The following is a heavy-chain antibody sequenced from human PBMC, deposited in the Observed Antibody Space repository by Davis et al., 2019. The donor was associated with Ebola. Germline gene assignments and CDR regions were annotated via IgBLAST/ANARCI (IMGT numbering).Heavy chain of an antibody. Sequence: GESLKISCAASGFTFSSYWMTWVRQAPGKGLEWVSYISSSSSTIYYADSVKGRFTISRDNAKNSLYLQMNSLRDEDTAVYYCARASNYYYYGMDVWGQGTTVTVSS. CDR3: ARASNYYYYGMDV. V-gene: IGHV3-48*02. D-gene: IGHD2-2*01. CDR2: ISSSSSTI. J-gene: IGHJ6*02. CDR1: GFTFSSYW.